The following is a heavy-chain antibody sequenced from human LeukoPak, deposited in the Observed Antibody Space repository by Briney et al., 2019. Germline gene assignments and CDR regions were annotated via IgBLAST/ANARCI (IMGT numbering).Heavy chain of an antibody. D-gene: IGHD3-10*01. J-gene: IGHJ6*02. V-gene: IGHV3-53*01. CDR1: GFTVSSNY. Sequence: GGSLRLSCAASGFTVSSNYMSWVRQAPGKGLEWVSVIYSGGSTYYADSVKGRFTISRDNSKNTLYLQMSSLRAEDTAVYYCARDGEGVPGAPYGMDVWGQGTTVTVSS. CDR2: IYSGGST. CDR3: ARDGEGVPGAPYGMDV.